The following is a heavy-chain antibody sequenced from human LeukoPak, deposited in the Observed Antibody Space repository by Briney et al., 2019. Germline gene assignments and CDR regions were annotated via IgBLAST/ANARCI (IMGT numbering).Heavy chain of an antibody. J-gene: IGHJ3*02. D-gene: IGHD3-10*01. CDR2: INPSGGST. CDR3: ARSRYGSGSKGFDAFDI. Sequence: ASVKVSCKASGYTFTSYYMHWVRQAPGQGLEWMGIINPSGGSTSYAQKFQGRVTMTRDMSTSTVYMELSSLRSEDAAVYYCARSRYGSGSKGFDAFDIWGQGTMVTVSS. V-gene: IGHV1-46*01. CDR1: GYTFTSYY.